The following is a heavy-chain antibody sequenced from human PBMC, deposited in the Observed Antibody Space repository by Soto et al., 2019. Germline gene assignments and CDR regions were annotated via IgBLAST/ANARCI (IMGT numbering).Heavy chain of an antibody. V-gene: IGHV4-30-4*01. CDR1: GDSISGGDYY. CDR3: ARDQRALRYFDY. CDR2: IHYSGST. Sequence: QVQLQESGPGLVKPSQTLSLTCTVSGDSISGGDYYWSWIRQPPGEALEWIGRIHYSGSTYYNASLKSRLTVSMDTSKNQFSLNLNSVTAADTAVYYCARDQRALRYFDYWGQGILVTVSS. J-gene: IGHJ4*02.